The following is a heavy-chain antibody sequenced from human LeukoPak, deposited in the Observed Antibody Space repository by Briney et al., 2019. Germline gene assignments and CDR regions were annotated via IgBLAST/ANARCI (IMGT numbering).Heavy chain of an antibody. J-gene: IGHJ4*02. V-gene: IGHV1-24*01. CDR2: FDPEDGET. CDR1: GYTLTELS. D-gene: IGHD6-19*01. Sequence: ASVKVSCKVSGYTLTELSMHWVRQAPGKGLEWMGGFDPEDGETIYAQKFQGRVTMTEDTSTDTAYMELSSLRSEDTAVYYCATNMAVAGKRALDYWGQGTLVTVSS. CDR3: ATNMAVAGKRALDY.